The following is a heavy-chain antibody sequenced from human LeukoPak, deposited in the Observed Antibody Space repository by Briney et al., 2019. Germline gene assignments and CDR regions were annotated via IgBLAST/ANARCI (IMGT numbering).Heavy chain of an antibody. CDR2: INPSGGST. J-gene: IGHJ4*02. D-gene: IGHD5-24*01. CDR3: ARVRRDGYTIGYFDY. CDR1: GYTFTGYY. V-gene: IGHV1-46*01. Sequence: ASVKVSCKASGYTFTGYYMHWVRQAPGQGLEWMGIINPSGGSTSYAQKFQGRVTMTRDMSTSTVYMELSSLRSEDTAVYYCARVRRDGYTIGYFDYWGQGTLVTVSS.